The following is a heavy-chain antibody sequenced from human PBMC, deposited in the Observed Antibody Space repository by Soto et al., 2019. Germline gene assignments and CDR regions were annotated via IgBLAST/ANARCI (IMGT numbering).Heavy chain of an antibody. CDR3: ARGPAYYYDSSGYFVDY. CDR1: GVSISSGGYS. J-gene: IGHJ4*02. V-gene: IGHV4-30-4*08. Sequence: SETLSLTCAVSGVSISSGGYSWSWIRQPPGKGLEWIGYIYYSGSTYYNPSLKSRVTISVDTSKNQFSLKLSSVTAADTAVYYCARGPAYYYDSSGYFVDYWGQGTLVTVSS. D-gene: IGHD3-22*01. CDR2: IYYSGST.